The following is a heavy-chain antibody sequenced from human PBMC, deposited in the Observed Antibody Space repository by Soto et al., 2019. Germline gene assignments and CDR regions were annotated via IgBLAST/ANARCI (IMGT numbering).Heavy chain of an antibody. CDR1: GFTFSTYG. CDR2: IWYDGSHK. CDR3: ARAVGLFDY. Sequence: QVQLVESGGGVVQPGRSLRLSCAASGFTFSTYGMHWVRQAPGTGLEWVAVIWYDGSHKDYADSVKGRFTISRDNSKNTLYLQMNSLRVEDTGVYYCARAVGLFDYWGQGTLVAVSS. J-gene: IGHJ4*02. V-gene: IGHV3-33*01. D-gene: IGHD1-26*01.